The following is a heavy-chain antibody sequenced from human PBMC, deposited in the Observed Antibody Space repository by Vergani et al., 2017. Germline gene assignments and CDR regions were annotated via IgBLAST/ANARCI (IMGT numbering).Heavy chain of an antibody. CDR3: AKDLSHNDYFDY. J-gene: IGHJ4*02. D-gene: IGHD1-1*01. CDR2: ISGSGGST. CDR1: GFTFIMHA. Sequence: EVQLLESGGDLVQPGGSLRLSCAASGFTFIMHAMSWVRQAPGKGLEWVSAISGSGGSTYYADSVKGRFTISRDNSKNTLYLQMNSLRAEDTAVYYCAKDLSHNDYFDYWGQGTLVTVSS. V-gene: IGHV3-23*01.